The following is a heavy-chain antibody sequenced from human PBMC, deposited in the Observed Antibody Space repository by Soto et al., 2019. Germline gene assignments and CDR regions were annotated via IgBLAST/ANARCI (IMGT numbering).Heavy chain of an antibody. Sequence: QVQLVQSGAEVKKPGSSVKVSCKASGGTFSSYAISWVRQAPGQGLEWMGGIIPIFGTANYAQKFQGRVTSTADESTSTAYMELSRLRCEDTAVDYGARTTTTRMTIFGVVTYYYGMDVWGQGTTVTVSS. CDR2: IIPIFGTA. D-gene: IGHD3-3*01. J-gene: IGHJ6*02. CDR3: ARTTTTRMTIFGVVTYYYGMDV. CDR1: GGTFSSYA. V-gene: IGHV1-69*01.